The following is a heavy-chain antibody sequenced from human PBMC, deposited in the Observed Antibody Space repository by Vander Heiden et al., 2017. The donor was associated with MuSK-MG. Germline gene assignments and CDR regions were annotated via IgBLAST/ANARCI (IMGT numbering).Heavy chain of an antibody. V-gene: IGHV1-69*01. CDR1: GGPFSSYA. D-gene: IGHD3-22*01. CDR3: ARQSDYYDSSGYYRYDAFDI. J-gene: IGHJ3*02. Sequence: QVQLVQSGAEVKKPGSSVKVSCKASGGPFSSYAISGERQAPGQGLEWMGGIIPIFGTANYAQKFQGRVTITADESTSTAYMELSSLRSEDTAVYYCARQSDYYDSSGYYRYDAFDIWGQGTMVTLSS. CDR2: IIPIFGTA.